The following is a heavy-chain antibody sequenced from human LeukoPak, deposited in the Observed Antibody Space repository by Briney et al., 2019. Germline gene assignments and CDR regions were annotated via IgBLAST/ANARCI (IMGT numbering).Heavy chain of an antibody. V-gene: IGHV3-21*04. CDR3: ARRLVSRYWFDP. Sequence: GGSLRLSCAASGFTFSSYSMNWVRQAPGKGLEWVSSISSSSSYIYYADSVKGRFTISRDNSKNTVFLQMNSLRAEDTAVYYCARRLVSRYWFDPWGQGTLVTVSS. J-gene: IGHJ5*02. D-gene: IGHD6-13*01. CDR2: ISSSSSYI. CDR1: GFTFSSYS.